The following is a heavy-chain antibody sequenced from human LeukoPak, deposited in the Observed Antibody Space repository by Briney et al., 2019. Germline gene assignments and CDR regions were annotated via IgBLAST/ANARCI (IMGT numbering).Heavy chain of an antibody. CDR2: IYGGDST. D-gene: IGHD2-2*02. J-gene: IGHJ4*02. CDR1: GFAVSSTY. V-gene: IGHV3-53*01. Sequence: GGSLRLSCAVSGFAVSSTYMSWVRQAPGKGLEWVSVIYGGDSTYYADSVKGRFTISRDNAKNTLYLQMNSLRAEDTAAYYCARVGRCSSTSCYTLDFWGQGTLVTVSS. CDR3: ARVGRCSSTSCYTLDF.